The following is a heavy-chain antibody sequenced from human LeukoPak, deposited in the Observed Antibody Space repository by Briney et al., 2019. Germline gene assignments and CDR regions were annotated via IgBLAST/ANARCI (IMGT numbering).Heavy chain of an antibody. CDR3: ARARYYYGHYFDY. CDR1: GDSFSGSGYY. Sequence: PSETLSLTCTVSGDSFSGSGYYWVWIRQPPGKGLEWIGYIFDNGNTNYNPSLKSRVTISLDTSKNQFSLKLSSVTAADTAVYYCARARYYYGHYFDYWGQGTLVTVSS. J-gene: IGHJ4*02. V-gene: IGHV4-61*08. D-gene: IGHD3-10*01. CDR2: IFDNGNT.